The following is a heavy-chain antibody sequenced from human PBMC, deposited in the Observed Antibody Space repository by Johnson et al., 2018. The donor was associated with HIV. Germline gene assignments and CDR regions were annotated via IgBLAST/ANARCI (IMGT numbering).Heavy chain of an antibody. J-gene: IGHJ3*02. CDR3: ARTSLEWLLFAFDI. CDR1: GFTVSSNY. D-gene: IGHD3-3*01. V-gene: IGHV3-53*01. CDR2: IYSGGST. Sequence: VQLVESVGGLIQPGGSLRLSCAASGFTVSSNYMSWVRQAPGKGLEWVSVIYSGGSTYYADSVKGRFTISRDNSKNTLYLQMNSLRAEDTAVYYCARTSLEWLLFAFDIWGQGTMVTVSS.